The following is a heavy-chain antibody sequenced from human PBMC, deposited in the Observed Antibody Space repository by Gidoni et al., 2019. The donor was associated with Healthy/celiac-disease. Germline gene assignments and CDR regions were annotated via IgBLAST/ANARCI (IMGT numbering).Heavy chain of an antibody. V-gene: IGHV1-2*02. CDR1: GYTFTRSY. Sequence: QVQLVQSGAAVKKPGASVKVSCKASGYTFTRSYMHWVRQDPGQGLEWMGWINPNSGGTNDAQKFQGRVTMTRDTSISTAYMELSRLRSDDTAVYYCASLHLSAMVSYARYYYGMYVWGQGTTVTVSS. CDR3: ASLHLSAMVSYARYYYGMYV. J-gene: IGHJ6*02. D-gene: IGHD5-18*01. CDR2: INPNSGGT.